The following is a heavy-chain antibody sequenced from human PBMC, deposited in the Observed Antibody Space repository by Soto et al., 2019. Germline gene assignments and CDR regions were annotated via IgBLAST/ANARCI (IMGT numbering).Heavy chain of an antibody. CDR2: IWYDGSKK. V-gene: IGHV3-33*01. CDR3: ARERTIGIGDYYYYMDV. CDR1: GFTFSSYG. J-gene: IGHJ6*03. Sequence: GGSLRLSCAASGFTFSSYGMHWVRRAPGKGLEWVAVIWYDGSKKYYADSVKGRFTISRDNSKNTLYLQMSSLRAEDTAVYYCARERTIGIGDYYYYMDVWGKGTTVTVSS.